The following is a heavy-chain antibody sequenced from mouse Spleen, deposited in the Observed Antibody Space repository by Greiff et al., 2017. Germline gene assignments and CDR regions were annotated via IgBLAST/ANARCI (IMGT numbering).Heavy chain of an antibody. CDR3: ATYYGSSYDAMDY. D-gene: IGHD1-1*01. V-gene: IGHV1-64*01. Sequence: QVQLKQSGAELVKPGASVKLSCKASGYTFTSYWMHWVKQRPGQGLEWIGMIHPNSGSTNYNEKFKSKATLTVDKSSSTAYMQLSSLTSEDSAVYYCATYYGSSYDAMDYWGQGTSVTVSS. J-gene: IGHJ4*01. CDR1: GYTFTSYW. CDR2: IHPNSGST.